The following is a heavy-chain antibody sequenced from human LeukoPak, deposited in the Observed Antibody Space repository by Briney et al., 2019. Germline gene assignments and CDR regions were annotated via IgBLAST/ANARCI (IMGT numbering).Heavy chain of an antibody. CDR3: AREYTAMAYDY. V-gene: IGHV3-21*01. J-gene: IGHJ4*02. CDR2: ISSTSKYI. Sequence: PGGSLRLSCVASGFAFSDDSMNWVRQRPGKGLEWVSSISSTSKYIYYADSVKGRFTISRDNAKNSLFLQMNNLRVDDSAVYYCAREYTAMAYDYWGQGNLVTVS. D-gene: IGHD5-18*01. CDR1: GFAFSDDS.